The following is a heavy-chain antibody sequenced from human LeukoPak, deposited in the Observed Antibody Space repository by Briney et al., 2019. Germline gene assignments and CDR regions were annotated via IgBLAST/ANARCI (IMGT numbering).Heavy chain of an antibody. CDR1: GYSFTNYG. D-gene: IGHD3-22*01. V-gene: IGHV1-18*01. Sequence: GASVKVSCKASGYSFTNYGISWVRQAPGQGLEWMGWISAYNGYTHFAQKFQGRVTMTTDTSTSTAYMELRSLRSDDTAVYYCARGFPPRRNYDSRGYYSYYFDYWGQGTLVTVSS. CDR2: ISAYNGYT. CDR3: ARGFPPRRNYDSRGYYSYYFDY. J-gene: IGHJ4*02.